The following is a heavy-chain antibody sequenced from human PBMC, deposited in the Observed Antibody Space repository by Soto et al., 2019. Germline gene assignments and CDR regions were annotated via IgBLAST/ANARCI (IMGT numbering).Heavy chain of an antibody. D-gene: IGHD3-22*01. CDR2: IWYDGSNK. J-gene: IGHJ6*02. V-gene: IGHV3-33*01. Sequence: GGSLILSCAASGFTFSSYGMHWVRQAPGKGLEWVAVIWYDGSNKYYADSVKGRFTISRDNSKNTLYLQMNSLRAEDTAVYYCAREAIYYYDSSGYYQAKRIFRYYYGMDVWGQGTTVTVSS. CDR3: AREAIYYYDSSGYYQAKRIFRYYYGMDV. CDR1: GFTFSSYG.